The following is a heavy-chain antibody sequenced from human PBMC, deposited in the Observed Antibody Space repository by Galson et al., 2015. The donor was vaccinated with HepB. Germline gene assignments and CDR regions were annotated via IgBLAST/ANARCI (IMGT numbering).Heavy chain of an antibody. Sequence: SLRLSCAASGFTFSNAWMNWVRQAPGKGLEWVGRIKSKTDGGTTDYAAPVKGRFTISRDDSKNTLYLQMNSLRAEDTAVYYCAKRESSSRSLDYWGQGTLVTVSS. D-gene: IGHD6-13*01. CDR1: GFTFSNAW. CDR2: IKSKTDGGTT. V-gene: IGHV3-15*07. J-gene: IGHJ4*02. CDR3: AKRESSSRSLDY.